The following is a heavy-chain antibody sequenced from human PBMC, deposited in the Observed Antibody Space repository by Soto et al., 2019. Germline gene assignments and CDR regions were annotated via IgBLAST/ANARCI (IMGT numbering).Heavy chain of an antibody. CDR1: GFTFSSYA. CDR2: ISGSGGST. CDR3: TRLPRHPLPPFDF. V-gene: IGHV3-23*01. Sequence: PGGSLRLSCAASGFTFSSYAMSWVRQAPGKGLEWVSAISGSGGSTYYADSVKGRFTISRDNSKNTLYLQMNSLRAEDTAVYYCTRLPRHPLPPFDFWGQGTLVTVSS. J-gene: IGHJ4*02.